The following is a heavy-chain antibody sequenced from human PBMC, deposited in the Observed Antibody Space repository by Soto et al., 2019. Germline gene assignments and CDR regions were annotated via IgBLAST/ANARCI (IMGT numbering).Heavy chain of an antibody. CDR3: ARGRGEFDA. V-gene: IGHV4-31*03. Sequence: SSETLSLTCTVSGGSISSGGYYWSWIRQHPGKGLEWIGYTYYSGSTYYNPSLKSRVTISVDTSKNQLSLNLRSVSAADTAVYYCARGRGEFDAWGQGTPVTVSS. J-gene: IGHJ5*02. CDR2: TYYSGST. D-gene: IGHD2-21*01. CDR1: GGSISSGGYY.